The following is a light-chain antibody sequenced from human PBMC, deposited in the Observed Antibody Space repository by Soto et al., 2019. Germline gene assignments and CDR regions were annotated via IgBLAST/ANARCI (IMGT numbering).Light chain of an antibody. CDR2: AAS. V-gene: IGKV1-39*01. CDR1: QDIGTY. J-gene: IGKJ5*01. Sequence: DIQMTQSPSSLSASIGDSVIITCRASQDIGTYLNWYQHKPGKAPKHLIYAASILQTGVPSRFTGSGSGTEFTLTIDSLQPEDFATYYCQQSYTTPRITFGQGTRLEIK. CDR3: QQSYTTPRIT.